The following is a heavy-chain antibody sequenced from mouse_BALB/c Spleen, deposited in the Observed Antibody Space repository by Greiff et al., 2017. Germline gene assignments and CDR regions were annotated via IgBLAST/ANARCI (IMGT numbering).Heavy chain of an antibody. CDR3: ARSSTMITPYAMDY. J-gene: IGHJ4*01. Sequence: EVMLVESGGGLVQPGGSLRLSCATSGFTFTDYYMSWVRQPPGKALEWLGFIRNKANGYTTEYSASVKGRFTISRDNSQSILYLQMNTLRAEDSATYYCARSSTMITPYAMDYWGQGTSVTVSS. CDR1: GFTFTDYY. V-gene: IGHV7-3*02. CDR2: IRNKANGYTT. D-gene: IGHD2-4*01.